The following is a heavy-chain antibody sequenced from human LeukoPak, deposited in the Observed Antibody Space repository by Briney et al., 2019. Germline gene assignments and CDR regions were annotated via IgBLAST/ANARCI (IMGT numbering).Heavy chain of an antibody. CDR1: GYTFTSYG. CDR3: ARRGGGDLFGQWVNYYYYMDV. V-gene: IGHV1-18*01. Sequence: ASVKVSCKASGYTFTSYGISWVRQAPGQGLEWMGWISAYNGNTNYAQKLQGRVTMTTDTSTSPAYMELRSLRSDDTAVYYCARRGGGDLFGQWVNYYYYMDVWGKGTTVTVSS. CDR2: ISAYNGNT. D-gene: IGHD2-21*01. J-gene: IGHJ6*03.